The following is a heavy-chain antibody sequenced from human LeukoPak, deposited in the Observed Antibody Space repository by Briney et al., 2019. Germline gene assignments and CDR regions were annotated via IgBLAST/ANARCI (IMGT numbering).Heavy chain of an antibody. CDR2: IYYSGNT. Sequence: SETLSLTCTVSGGSISSYYWSWIRQPPGKGLEWIGYIYYSGNTKYNPSLRSRVSMSVDTSKNQLPLKLSSVTAADTALYYCARHLSGYSTGTYFDCWGQGTLVTVSS. D-gene: IGHD2-8*02. CDR3: ARHLSGYSTGTYFDC. CDR1: GGSISSYY. V-gene: IGHV4-59*08. J-gene: IGHJ4*02.